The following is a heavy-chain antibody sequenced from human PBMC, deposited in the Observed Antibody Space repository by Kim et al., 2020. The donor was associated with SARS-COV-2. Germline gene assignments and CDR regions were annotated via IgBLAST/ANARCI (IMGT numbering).Heavy chain of an antibody. J-gene: IGHJ4*02. CDR3: ARGGYYDSSDY. CDR1: GGSISSYY. CDR2: IYYSGST. V-gene: IGHV4-59*01. Sequence: SETLSLTCTVSGGSISSYYWSWIRQPPGKGLEWIGYIYYSGSTNYNPSLKSRVTISVDTSKNQFSLKLSSVTAADTAVYYCARGGYYDSSDYWGQGTLVTVSS. D-gene: IGHD3-22*01.